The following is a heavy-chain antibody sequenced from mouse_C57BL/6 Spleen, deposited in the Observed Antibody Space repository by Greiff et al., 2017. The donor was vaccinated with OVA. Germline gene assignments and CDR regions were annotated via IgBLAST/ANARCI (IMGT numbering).Heavy chain of an antibody. D-gene: IGHD2-2*01. CDR2: IWSGGST. CDR1: GFSLTSYG. CDR3: ARTAYGYDVGNFDV. Sequence: VKVVESGPGLVQPSQSLSITCTVSGFSLTSYGVHWVRQSPGKGLEWLGVIWSGGSTDYNAAFISRLSISKDNSKSQVFLKMNSRQADDTAINYCARTAYGYDVGNFDVWGTGTTVTVSS. J-gene: IGHJ1*03. V-gene: IGHV2-2*01.